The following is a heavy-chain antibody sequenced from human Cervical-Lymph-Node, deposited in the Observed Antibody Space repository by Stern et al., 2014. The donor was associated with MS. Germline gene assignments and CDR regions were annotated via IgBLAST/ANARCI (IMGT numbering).Heavy chain of an antibody. CDR3: ARSLAGVFDF. CDR2: IDWDDAK. CDR1: GFSLNTAGTR. J-gene: IGHJ4*02. Sequence: ESGPALVKPKEALTLTCTFSGFSLNTAGTRVTWIRQSPGKALEWLAGIDWDDAKFSRSSLKTRLTISKDTSKNQVVLTLTNMDPVDTATYYCARSLAGVFDFWGQGAMVTVSS. V-gene: IGHV2-70*04.